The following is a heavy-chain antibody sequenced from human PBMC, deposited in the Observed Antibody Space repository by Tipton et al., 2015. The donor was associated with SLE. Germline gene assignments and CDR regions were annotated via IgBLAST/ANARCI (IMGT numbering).Heavy chain of an antibody. CDR3: ASGSGYGSGSYSLYY. V-gene: IGHV4-39*07. CDR1: GGSISSSSYY. D-gene: IGHD3-10*01. Sequence: LRLSCTVSGGSISSSSYYWGWIRQPPGKGLEWIGSIYYSGSTYYNPSLQSRVTISVDTSKNQFSLKLSPVTAADTAVYYWASGSGYGSGSYSLYYWGQGTLVTVSS. J-gene: IGHJ4*02. CDR2: IYYSGST.